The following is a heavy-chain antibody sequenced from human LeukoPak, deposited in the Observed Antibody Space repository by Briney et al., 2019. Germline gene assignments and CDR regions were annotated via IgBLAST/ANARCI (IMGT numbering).Heavy chain of an antibody. CDR2: ISAYNGNT. CDR3: ARDNPLAQQLVPIDAFDI. CDR1: GYTFNSYG. Sequence: ASVKVSCKASGYTFNSYGISWVRQAPGQGLEWMGWISAYNGNTNYAQKLQGRVTMTTDTSTSTAYMELRSLRSDDTAVYYCARDNPLAQQLVPIDAFDIWGQGTMVTVSS. V-gene: IGHV1-18*01. D-gene: IGHD6-13*01. J-gene: IGHJ3*02.